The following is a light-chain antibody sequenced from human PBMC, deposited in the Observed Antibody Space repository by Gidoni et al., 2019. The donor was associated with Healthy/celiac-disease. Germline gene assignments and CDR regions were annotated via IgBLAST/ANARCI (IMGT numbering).Light chain of an antibody. CDR2: AAS. Sequence: IHMTHTPSSLSPSVGDRVTNTCRASQSISSYLNWYQQKPGKAPKLLIYAASSLQSGVPSRFSGSGSGTDFTLTISSLQPEDFATYYCQQSYSTPRTFGGGTKVEIK. CDR1: QSISSY. V-gene: IGKV1-39*01. CDR3: QQSYSTPRT. J-gene: IGKJ4*01.